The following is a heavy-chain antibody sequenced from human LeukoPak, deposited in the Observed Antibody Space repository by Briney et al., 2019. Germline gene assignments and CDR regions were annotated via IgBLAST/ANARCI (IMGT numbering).Heavy chain of an antibody. D-gene: IGHD6-13*01. CDR3: AKDRGLAQYTKSWYIFDAFDI. CDR1: GFTFSSYS. V-gene: IGHV3-48*04. CDR2: ISSSSSTI. J-gene: IGHJ3*02. Sequence: LPGGSLRLSCAASGFTFSSYSMNWVRQAPGKGLEWVSYISSSSSTIYYADSVKGRFTISRDNAKNSLYLQMNSLRAEDTAVYYCAKDRGLAQYTKSWYIFDAFDIWGRGTMVTVSS.